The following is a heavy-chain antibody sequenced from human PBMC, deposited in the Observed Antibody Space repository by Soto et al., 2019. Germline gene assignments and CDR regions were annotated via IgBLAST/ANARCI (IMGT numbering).Heavy chain of an antibody. CDR3: ASYSSSSGYYYYYGMDV. CDR1: GYSFTSYW. CDR2: IYPGDSDT. Sequence: GESLKISCKGSGYSFTSYWIGWVRQMPGKGLEWMGIIYPGDSDTRYSPSFQGQVTISADKSISTAYLQWSSLKASDTAMYYCASYSSSSGYYYYYGMDVWGQGTTVTVSS. J-gene: IGHJ6*02. D-gene: IGHD6-6*01. V-gene: IGHV5-51*01.